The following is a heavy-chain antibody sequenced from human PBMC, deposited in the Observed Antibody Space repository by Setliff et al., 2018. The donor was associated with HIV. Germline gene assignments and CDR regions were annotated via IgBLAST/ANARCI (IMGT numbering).Heavy chain of an antibody. Sequence: ASVKVSCKASGYTFTSYYMHWVRQAPGQGLEWMGIINPSGGSTSYAQKFQGRVTMTRDTSTSTVYMELRSLRSDDTAVYYCARGPPIVVVPAALLTFDYWGQGTLVTVSS. CDR2: INPSGGST. CDR3: ARGPPIVVVPAALLTFDY. D-gene: IGHD2-2*01. V-gene: IGHV1-46*01. J-gene: IGHJ4*02. CDR1: GYTFTSYY.